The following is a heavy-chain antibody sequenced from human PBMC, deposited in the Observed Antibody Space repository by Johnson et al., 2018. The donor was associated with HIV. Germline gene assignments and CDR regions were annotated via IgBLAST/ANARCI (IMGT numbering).Heavy chain of an antibody. D-gene: IGHD1-26*01. Sequence: VQLVEYGGGLVQPGGSLRLSCAASGFTFSNSWMHWVCQAPEQGLEWVADIKCDGSEKYYADSVQGRFTISRDNAKNSLYLQMNSLRAEDTAVYYCARVGADAFDIWGQGTMVTVSS. J-gene: IGHJ3*02. CDR2: IKCDGSEK. CDR3: ARVGADAFDI. V-gene: IGHV3-52*01. CDR1: GFTFSNSW.